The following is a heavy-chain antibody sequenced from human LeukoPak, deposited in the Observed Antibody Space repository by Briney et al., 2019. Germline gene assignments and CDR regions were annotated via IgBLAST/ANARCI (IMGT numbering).Heavy chain of an antibody. CDR1: GFTFSSYA. V-gene: IGHV3-23*01. CDR3: ATGLRFLEWLFDY. J-gene: IGHJ4*02. D-gene: IGHD3-3*01. CDR2: ISGSGGST. Sequence: GGSLRLSCAASGFTFSSYAMSWVRQAPGKGLEWGSAISGSGGSTYYADSVKGRFTISRDNSKNTLYLQMNSLRAEDTAVYYCATGLRFLEWLFDYWGQGTLVTVSS.